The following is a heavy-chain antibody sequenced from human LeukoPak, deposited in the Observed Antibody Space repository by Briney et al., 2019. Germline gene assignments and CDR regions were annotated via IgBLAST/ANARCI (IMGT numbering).Heavy chain of an antibody. CDR3: AKEQTSSGFFDY. CDR1: RFTFTHYA. CDR2: ISGSGTRT. J-gene: IGHJ4*02. V-gene: IGHV3-23*01. D-gene: IGHD2-2*01. Sequence: GGSLRLSCAASRFTFTHYAMSWVRQAPGKGLEWVSAISGSGTRTYYADSVKGRFTISRDNSKNTLYLQMNSLRAEDRAVYYCAKEQTSSGFFDYWGQGTLVTVSS.